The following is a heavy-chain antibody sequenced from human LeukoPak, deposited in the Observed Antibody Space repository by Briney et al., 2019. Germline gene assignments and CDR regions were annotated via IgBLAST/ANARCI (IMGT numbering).Heavy chain of an antibody. D-gene: IGHD5-18*01. J-gene: IGHJ6*03. V-gene: IGHV3-23*01. CDR3: AKMGIQLWPYYYYYYMDV. CDR2: ISGSGGST. Sequence: GGSLRLSCAASGFTFSSYGMSWVRQAPGKGLEWVSAISGSGGSTYYADSVKGRFTISRDNSKNTLYLQMNSLRAEDTAVYYCAKMGIQLWPYYYYYYMDVWGKGTTVTISS. CDR1: GFTFSSYG.